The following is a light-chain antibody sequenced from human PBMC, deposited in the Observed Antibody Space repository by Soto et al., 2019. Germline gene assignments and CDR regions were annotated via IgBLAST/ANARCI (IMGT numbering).Light chain of an antibody. CDR1: RSDIGSNF. CDR2: NSN. J-gene: IGLJ1*01. Sequence: QSVLSQPPSASGTPGQTVIISCSGSRSDIGSNFVNWYQHLPGTAPKLLIYNSNQRPSGVPDRFSGSKSGTSASLAISGLQSEDEADYYCAAWDDSLTGPVFGTGTQVTVL. CDR3: AAWDDSLTGPV. V-gene: IGLV1-44*01.